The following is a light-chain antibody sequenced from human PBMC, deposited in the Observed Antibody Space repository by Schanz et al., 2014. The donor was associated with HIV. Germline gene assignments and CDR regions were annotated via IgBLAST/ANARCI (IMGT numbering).Light chain of an antibody. CDR1: QTVSSHF. CDR3: QQYGSSGT. V-gene: IGKV3-20*01. J-gene: IGKJ3*01. CDR2: GPS. Sequence: EIVLTQSPGTLSLSPGERATLSCRASQTVSSHFLAWYQQKPGQAPRLRIIGPSNRTTGFPDRFSGSTSGTDFALTISRVEAEGDAVYYCQQYGSSGTVGRGTRVHLK.